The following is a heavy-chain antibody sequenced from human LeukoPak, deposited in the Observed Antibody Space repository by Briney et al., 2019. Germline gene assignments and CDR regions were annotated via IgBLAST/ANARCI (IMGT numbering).Heavy chain of an antibody. V-gene: IGHV4-4*07. J-gene: IGHJ4*02. CDR1: GGSIRSYY. CDR2: VYTRGGT. CDR3: ARRALKENYFDY. Sequence: SETLSLTCTVSGGSIRSYYWSWVRQPAGKGLEYIGLVYTRGGTNYNPSLKSRVTMSLDTSTNQFSLKLSSVTAADTAVYYCARRALKENYFDYWGQGTLVTVSS.